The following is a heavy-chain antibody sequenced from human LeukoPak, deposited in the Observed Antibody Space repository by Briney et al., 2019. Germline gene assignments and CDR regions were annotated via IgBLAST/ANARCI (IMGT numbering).Heavy chain of an antibody. D-gene: IGHD3-22*01. CDR2: MNPNSGNT. J-gene: IGHJ4*02. CDR1: GYTFTSYD. V-gene: IGHV1-8*01. CDR3: ATTRGGDYYYDSSGYWSYGY. Sequence: ASVKVSCKASGYTFTSYDIKWVRQATGQGLEWMEWMNPNSGNTGYAQKFQGRVTMTRNTSISTAYMELSSLRSEDTAVYYCATTRGGDYYYDSSGYWSYGYWGQGTLVTVSS.